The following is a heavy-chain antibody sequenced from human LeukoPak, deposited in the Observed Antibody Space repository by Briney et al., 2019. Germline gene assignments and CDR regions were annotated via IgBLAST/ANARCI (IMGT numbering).Heavy chain of an antibody. V-gene: IGHV4-39*01. CDR3: ASIGDYYDSSGYYAFDY. J-gene: IGHJ4*02. D-gene: IGHD3-22*01. CDR2: IYYSGST. Sequence: SETLSLTCTVSGGSISSGGYYWSWIRQHPGKGLEWIGSIYYSGSTYYNPSLKSRVTISVDTSKNQFSLKLSSVTAADTAVYYCASIGDYYDSSGYYAFDYWGQGTLVTVSS. CDR1: GGSISSGGYY.